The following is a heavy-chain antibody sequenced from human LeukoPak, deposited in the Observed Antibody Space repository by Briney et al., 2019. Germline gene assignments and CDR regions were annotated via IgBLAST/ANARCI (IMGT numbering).Heavy chain of an antibody. CDR1: GFTFSSYS. J-gene: IGHJ6*03. D-gene: IGHD6-13*01. CDR2: ISSSSSTI. CDR3: ARSGESSSWFQHYYYYYMDV. Sequence: GGSLRLSCAASGFTFSSYSMNWVRQAPGKGLEWVSYISSSSSTIYYADSVKGRFTISRDNAKNSLYLQMNSLRAEDTAVYYCARSGESSSWFQHYYYYYMDVWGKGTTVTVSS. V-gene: IGHV3-48*01.